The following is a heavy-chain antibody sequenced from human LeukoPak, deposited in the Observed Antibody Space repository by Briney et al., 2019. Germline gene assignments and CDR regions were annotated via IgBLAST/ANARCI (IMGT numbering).Heavy chain of an antibody. CDR3: ARGTAGYSISWYHSYFDY. D-gene: IGHD6-13*01. Sequence: SETLSLTCIVSGDSIGSSSYYWGWIRQPPGKGLEWIGSIYYSESTYYNPSLKSRVTISVDTSKNQFSLKLSSVTAAHTAVYYCARGTAGYSISWYHSYFDYWGQGTLVTVSS. V-gene: IGHV4-39*01. CDR2: IYYSEST. J-gene: IGHJ4*02. CDR1: GDSIGSSSYY.